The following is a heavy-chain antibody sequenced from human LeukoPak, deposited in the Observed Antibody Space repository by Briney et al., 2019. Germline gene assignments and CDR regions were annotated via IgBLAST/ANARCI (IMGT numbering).Heavy chain of an antibody. J-gene: IGHJ4*02. CDR2: IDGSSRTI. Sequence: PGGSLRLSCAASGFIFGSYSFNWVRQAPGKELEWVSHIDGSSRTIYYADSVNGRFIISRDNAKNPLYLQMNSLRGEDTAVYYCARTGPNDRGLVYWGQGTLVTVPS. CDR1: GFIFGSYS. D-gene: IGHD1-1*01. V-gene: IGHV3-48*01. CDR3: ARTGPNDRGLVY.